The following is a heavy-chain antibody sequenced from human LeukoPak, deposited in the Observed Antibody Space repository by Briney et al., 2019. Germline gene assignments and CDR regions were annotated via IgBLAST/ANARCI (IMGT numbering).Heavy chain of an antibody. CDR1: GFTFDDYA. Sequence: SLRLSCAASGFTFDDYAMHWVREAPGKGLGWVSGISWNSGSIGYADSVKGRFTISRDNAKNSLYLQMNSLRAEDTALYYCAKAGRQQLVLDYWGQGTLVTVSS. D-gene: IGHD6-13*01. CDR2: ISWNSGSI. J-gene: IGHJ4*02. V-gene: IGHV3-9*01. CDR3: AKAGRQQLVLDY.